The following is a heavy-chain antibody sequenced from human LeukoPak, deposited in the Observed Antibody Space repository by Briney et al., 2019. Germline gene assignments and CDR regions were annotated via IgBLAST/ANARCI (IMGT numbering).Heavy chain of an antibody. CDR1: GYTFTGYY. CDR2: MNPNSGNT. CDR3: ARGSALLSGIAVAWWFDP. D-gene: IGHD6-19*01. Sequence: ASVKVSCKASGYTFTGYYMHWVRQAPGQGLEWMGWMNPNSGNTGYAQKFQGGVTITRNTSISTAYMELSSLRSEDTAVYYCARGSALLSGIAVAWWFDPWGQGTLVTVSS. V-gene: IGHV1-8*03. J-gene: IGHJ5*02.